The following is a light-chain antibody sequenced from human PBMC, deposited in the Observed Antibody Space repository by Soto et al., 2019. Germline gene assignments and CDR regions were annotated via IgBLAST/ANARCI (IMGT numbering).Light chain of an antibody. J-gene: IGKJ1*01. CDR1: QSVSSSY. CDR3: QQYGSSRP. V-gene: IGKV3-20*01. Sequence: EVVLTQSPGTLSLYPGERATLSCRASQSVSSSYLAWYQQKPGQAPRLLIYGASSRATGIPDRFSGSGSVTDFTLTISRLEPEDFAVYYCQQYGSSRPFGQGTKVAI. CDR2: GAS.